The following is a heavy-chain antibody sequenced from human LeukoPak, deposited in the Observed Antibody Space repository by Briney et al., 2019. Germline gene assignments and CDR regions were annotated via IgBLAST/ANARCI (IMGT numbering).Heavy chain of an antibody. J-gene: IGHJ5*02. CDR2: IYYRGST. CDR1: GGSISSSPYY. D-gene: IGHD2-2*01. Sequence: SETLSLNCTVSGGSISSSPYYWGWIREPPGKGLEWIGTIYYRGSTYSNPSLNSRVTISLDTSKNQFSLGLHSVTAADTALYYCARHYLSDGILSTFDPWGQGTLVTVSS. V-gene: IGHV4-39*01. CDR3: ARHYLSDGILSTFDP.